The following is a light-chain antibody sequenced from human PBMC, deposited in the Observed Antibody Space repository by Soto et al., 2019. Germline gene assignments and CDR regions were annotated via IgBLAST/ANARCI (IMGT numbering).Light chain of an antibody. CDR2: AAS. CDR1: QSISSY. Sequence: DIQMTQSPSSLSASVGDRVTITCLASQSISSYLNWYQQKPGKAPKLLIYAASSLQSGVTSRFSGSGSGTDFTLTISSLQPEDFATYYCQQSYSTSWTFGQGTKVEIK. J-gene: IGKJ1*01. CDR3: QQSYSTSWT. V-gene: IGKV1-39*01.